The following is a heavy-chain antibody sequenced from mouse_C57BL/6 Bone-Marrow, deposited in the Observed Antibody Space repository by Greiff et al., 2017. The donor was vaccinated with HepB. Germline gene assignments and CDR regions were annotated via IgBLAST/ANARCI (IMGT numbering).Heavy chain of an antibody. CDR3: AGVWVYYAMDY. V-gene: IGHV5-6*02. CDR2: ISSGGSYT. CDR1: GFTFSSYG. D-gene: IGHD4-1*01. J-gene: IGHJ4*01. Sequence: EVMLVESGGDLVKPGGSLKLSCAASGFTFSSYGMSWVRQTPDKRLEWVATISSGGSYTYYPDSVKGRFTISRDNAKNTLYLKMISRMSEYTAMYYCAGVWVYYAMDYWGQGTSVTVSS.